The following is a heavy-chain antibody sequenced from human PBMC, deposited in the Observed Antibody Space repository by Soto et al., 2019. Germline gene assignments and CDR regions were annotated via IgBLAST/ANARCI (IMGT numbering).Heavy chain of an antibody. CDR3: ARGLTCSGGSCYWFDP. CDR2: MNPNSGNT. D-gene: IGHD2-15*01. Sequence: ASVKVSCKASGYTFTSYDINWVRQATGQGLEWMGWMNPNSGNTGYAQKFQGRVTMTRNTSISTAYMELSSLRSEDTAVYYCARGLTCSGGSCYWFDPWGQGTLVTVS. V-gene: IGHV1-8*01. CDR1: GYTFTSYD. J-gene: IGHJ5*02.